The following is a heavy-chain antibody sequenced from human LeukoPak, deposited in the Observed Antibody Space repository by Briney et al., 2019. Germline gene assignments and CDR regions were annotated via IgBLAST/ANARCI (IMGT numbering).Heavy chain of an antibody. CDR2: INHSGST. D-gene: IGHD3-22*01. CDR1: GGSFSGYY. Sequence: SETLSLTCADYGGSFSGYYWSWIRQPPGKGLEWIGEINHSGSTNYNPSLKSRVTISVDTSKNQFSLKLTSVTAADTAVYYCATPDSSGYYYLYWGQGTLVTVSS. V-gene: IGHV4-34*01. CDR3: ATPDSSGYYYLY. J-gene: IGHJ4*02.